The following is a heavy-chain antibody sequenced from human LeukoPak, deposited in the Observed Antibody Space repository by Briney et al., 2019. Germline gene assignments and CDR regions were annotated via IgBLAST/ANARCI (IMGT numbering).Heavy chain of an antibody. CDR2: IFYSGTT. CDR1: NDSISPLY. J-gene: IGHJ4*02. CDR3: ARGGSAAKYYFDS. D-gene: IGHD6-13*01. V-gene: IGHV4-59*11. Sequence: SETLSLTCTVSNDSISPLYWGWLRQPPGKGLEFIGYIFYSGTTNFNPSLKSRVTLSVDTSKNQFSPRLNSVTAADTAVYYCARGGSAAKYYFDSWGQGTLVTVSS.